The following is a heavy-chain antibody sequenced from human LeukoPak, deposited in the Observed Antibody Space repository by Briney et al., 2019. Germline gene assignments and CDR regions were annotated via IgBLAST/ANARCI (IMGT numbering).Heavy chain of an antibody. CDR3: AKDRAYYYYYMDV. Sequence: GGSLRLSCAASGFTFSSYGMHWVRQAPGKGLEWVAVIWYDGSNKYYADSVKGRFTISRDNSKNTLYLQMNSLRAEDTAVYYCAKDRAYYYYYMDVWGKGNPGHRLL. J-gene: IGHJ6*03. CDR2: IWYDGSNK. V-gene: IGHV3-33*06. D-gene: IGHD1-26*01. CDR1: GFTFSSYG.